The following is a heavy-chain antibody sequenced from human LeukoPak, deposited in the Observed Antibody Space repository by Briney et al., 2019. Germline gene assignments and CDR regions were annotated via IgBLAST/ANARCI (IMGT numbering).Heavy chain of an antibody. CDR1: GFTFSSYS. CDR3: ARCLPVEPSS. J-gene: IGHJ5*02. V-gene: IGHV3-21*01. D-gene: IGHD5/OR15-5a*01. CDR2: ISSSSSYI. Sequence: GGSLRLSCAASGFTFSSYSMTWVRQAPGKGLEWVSSISSSSSYIYYADSVKGRFTISRDNAKNSLYLQMNSLRAEDTAVYYGARCLPVEPSSWGQGTLVTVSS.